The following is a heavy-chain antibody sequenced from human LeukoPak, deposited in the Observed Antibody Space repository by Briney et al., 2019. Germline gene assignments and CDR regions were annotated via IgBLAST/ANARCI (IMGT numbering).Heavy chain of an antibody. Sequence: VASLKVSCKASGYTFTAYYIHWVRRAPGQGLEWMGWINPNSGGTESAQKFQGRVTMTRDTSISTAYMELSGLRSDDTAVYYCTRDHCTSINCYEYNYYGMDVWGQGTTVTVSS. J-gene: IGHJ6*02. CDR2: INPNSGGT. CDR3: TRDHCTSINCYEYNYYGMDV. V-gene: IGHV1-2*02. CDR1: GYTFTAYY. D-gene: IGHD2-2*01.